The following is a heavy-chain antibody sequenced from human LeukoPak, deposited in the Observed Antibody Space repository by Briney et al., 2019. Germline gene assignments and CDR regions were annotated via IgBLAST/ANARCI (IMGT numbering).Heavy chain of an antibody. CDR2: IYTSGST. D-gene: IGHD6-19*01. CDR1: GGSISSGSYY. J-gene: IGHJ4*02. Sequence: SETLSLTCTVSGGSISSGSYYWSWIRQPAGKGLEWIGRIYTSGSTNYNPSLKSRVTISVDTSKNQFSLKLSSVTAADTAVYYCARDFVGQQWDSDKYYFDYWGQGTLVTVYS. V-gene: IGHV4-61*02. CDR3: ARDFVGQQWDSDKYYFDY.